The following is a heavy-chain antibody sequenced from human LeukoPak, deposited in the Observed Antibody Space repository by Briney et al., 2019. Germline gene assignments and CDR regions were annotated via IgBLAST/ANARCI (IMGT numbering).Heavy chain of an antibody. D-gene: IGHD6-19*01. Sequence: SGGSLRLSCAASGFTFSSYAMHWVRQAPGKGLEWVAVISYDGSNKYYADSVKGRFTISRDNSKNTLYLQMNSLRAEDTAVYYCASLPRIVVAGPTHAFDIWGQGTMVTVSS. V-gene: IGHV3-30-3*01. J-gene: IGHJ3*02. CDR2: ISYDGSNK. CDR3: ASLPRIVVAGPTHAFDI. CDR1: GFTFSSYA.